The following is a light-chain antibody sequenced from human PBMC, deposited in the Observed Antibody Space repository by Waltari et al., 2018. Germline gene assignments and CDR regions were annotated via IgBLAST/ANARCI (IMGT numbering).Light chain of an antibody. CDR3: QKYGTLPAT. V-gene: IGKV3-20*01. J-gene: IGKJ1*01. CDR1: QSLSVT. CDR2: EVS. Sequence: ELVLTQSPGTLSLSPGERATLSCRASQSLSVTLAWYQQKPGQAPRLLIYEVSSRASGIPDRFSGSGSRTDFSLTISRLEPEDFAVYYCQKYGTLPATFGQGTKVEFK.